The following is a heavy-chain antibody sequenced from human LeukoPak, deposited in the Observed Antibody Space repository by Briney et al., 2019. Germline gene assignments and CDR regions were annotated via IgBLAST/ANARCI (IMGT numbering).Heavy chain of an antibody. J-gene: IGHJ4*02. CDR3: SRDQTPYY. CDR2: IASKTYGGTA. CDR1: GFTFSDYY. V-gene: IGHV3-49*03. Sequence: PGGSLRLSCAASGFTFSDYYMSWIRQAPGKGLERVGFIASKTYGGTAEYAASVKGRFTISGDDSKSIAYLLMNSLKTEDTAVYFCSRDQTPYYWGQGTLVTVSS.